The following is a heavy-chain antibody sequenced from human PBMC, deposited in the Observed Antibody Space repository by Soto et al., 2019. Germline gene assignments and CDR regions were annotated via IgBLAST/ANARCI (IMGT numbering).Heavy chain of an antibody. Sequence: QVQLVQSGAEVKKPGSSVKVSCKASGGTFSSYAFSWVRQAPGQGLEWMGGIIPIFGTPNYAQKFQGRVTITADKSTSIVYMELSSLRSDDTAVYYCARGGVSFNWNVGDYWGQGTLVTVSS. J-gene: IGHJ4*02. D-gene: IGHD1-20*01. CDR2: IIPIFGTP. CDR3: ARGGVSFNWNVGDY. CDR1: GGTFSSYA. V-gene: IGHV1-69*06.